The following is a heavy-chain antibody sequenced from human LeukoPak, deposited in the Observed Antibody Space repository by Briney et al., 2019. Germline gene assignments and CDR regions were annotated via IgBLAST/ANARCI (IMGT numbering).Heavy chain of an antibody. CDR2: ISGSGGST. D-gene: IGHD3-3*01. J-gene: IGHJ4*02. CDR3: AKEYYDFWSGYPHDY. CDR1: GFTFSSYA. Sequence: GGSLRLSCAASGFTFSSYAMSWVRQVPGKGLEWVSAISGSGGSTYYADSVKGRFTISRDNSKNTLYLQMNSLRAEDTAVYYCAKEYYDFWSGYPHDYWGQGTLVTVSS. V-gene: IGHV3-23*01.